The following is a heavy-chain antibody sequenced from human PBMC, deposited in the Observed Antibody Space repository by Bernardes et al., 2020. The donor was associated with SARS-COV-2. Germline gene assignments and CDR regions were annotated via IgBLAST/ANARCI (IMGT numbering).Heavy chain of an antibody. Sequence: PTLVKPTQTLTLTCTFSGFSLSTTAVGVGWIRQTPGKALEWLTLIYWDDDKRYSPSLKSRLTITKDTSKNQAVLTMTNMDPVDTATYYCAHARGTGNSPVFDYWGQGTLVTVSS. D-gene: IGHD2-8*02. V-gene: IGHV2-5*02. J-gene: IGHJ4*02. CDR2: IYWDDDK. CDR3: AHARGTGNSPVFDY. CDR1: GFSLSTTAVG.